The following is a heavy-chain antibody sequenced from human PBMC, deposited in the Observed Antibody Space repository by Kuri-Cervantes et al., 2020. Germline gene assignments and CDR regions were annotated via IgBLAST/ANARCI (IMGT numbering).Heavy chain of an antibody. Sequence: SETLSLTCTVSGGSISSYYWNWIRQPPGKGLEWIGYIYYSGSTVYNPSLKSRVTISVDTSKNQFSLKLTSVTAADTAVYYCARVGIVVAYNWFDPWGQGTLVTVSS. V-gene: IGHV4-59*01. CDR2: IYYSGST. CDR3: ARVGIVVAYNWFDP. D-gene: IGHD6-19*01. CDR1: GGSISSYY. J-gene: IGHJ5*02.